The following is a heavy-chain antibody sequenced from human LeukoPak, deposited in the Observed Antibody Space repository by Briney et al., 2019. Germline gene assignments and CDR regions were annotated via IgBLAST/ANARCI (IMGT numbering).Heavy chain of an antibody. CDR2: INAGNGNT. CDR1: GYTFTSYA. Sequence: GASVKVSCKASGYTFTSYAMHWVRQAPGQRLEWMGWINAGNGNTKYSQEFQGRVTISRDTSASTVYMELSSLRSEDMAVYYCARVVRYSSGPLTDLLPYYFDSWGQGTLLTVSS. J-gene: IGHJ4*02. CDR3: ARVVRYSSGPLTDLLPYYFDS. V-gene: IGHV1-3*03. D-gene: IGHD6-19*01.